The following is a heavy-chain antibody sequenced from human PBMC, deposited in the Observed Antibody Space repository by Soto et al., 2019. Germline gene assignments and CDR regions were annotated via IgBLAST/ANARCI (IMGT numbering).Heavy chain of an antibody. CDR3: ASGFVDTLMLGAPNHYNYGLDV. CDR1: GFNIYSIY. Sequence: PERSLRLPCVASGFNIYSIYMSWVRHAPGWGLECVSIIYSGGSDFYADSVKGRVIISRDDSKNILYLQMDNLRDDDTAVYYCASGFVDTLMLGAPNHYNYGLDVWGQGTTVSVS. D-gene: IGHD1-26*01. J-gene: IGHJ6*02. CDR2: IYSGGSD. V-gene: IGHV3-53*01.